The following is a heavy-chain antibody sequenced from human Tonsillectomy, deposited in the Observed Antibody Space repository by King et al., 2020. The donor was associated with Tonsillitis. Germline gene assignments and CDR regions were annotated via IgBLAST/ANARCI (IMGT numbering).Heavy chain of an antibody. CDR1: GTSISSSY. D-gene: IGHD6-13*01. CDR3: ARLNVAGFVLR. Sequence: QLQESGPRLVRPSETLSLTCTVSGTSISSSYWSWIRQPPGKGLEYIVLIYDTATTNYNPSLNSRVTMSKDTSKNQFSLNLRSVTAADTAVYYWARLNVAGFVLRWGQGTLVAVSS. CDR2: IYDTATT. V-gene: IGHV4-59*08. J-gene: IGHJ4*02.